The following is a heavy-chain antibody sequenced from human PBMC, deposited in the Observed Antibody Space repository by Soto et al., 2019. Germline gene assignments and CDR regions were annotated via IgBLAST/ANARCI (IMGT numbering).Heavy chain of an antibody. CDR1: GGSISSSSYY. CDR2: IYYSGST. D-gene: IGHD3-22*01. Sequence: PSETLSLTCTVSGGSISSSSYYWGWIRQPPGKGLEWTGSIYYSGSTYYNPSLKSRVTISVDTSKNQFSLKLSSVTAADTAVYYCARRVSSSGPYNWFDPWGQGTLVTVSS. V-gene: IGHV4-39*01. J-gene: IGHJ5*02. CDR3: ARRVSSSGPYNWFDP.